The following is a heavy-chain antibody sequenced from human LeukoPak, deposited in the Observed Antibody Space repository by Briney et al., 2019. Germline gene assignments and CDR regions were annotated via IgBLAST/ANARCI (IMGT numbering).Heavy chain of an antibody. J-gene: IGHJ5*02. Sequence: PSETLSLTCAVSGGPISSGGYSWSWIRQPPGKGLEWIGYIYHSGSTYYNPSLKSRVTISVDRSKNQFSLKLSSVTAADTAVYYCARDVAAARGWFDPWGQGTLVTVSS. D-gene: IGHD6-13*01. V-gene: IGHV4-30-2*01. CDR2: IYHSGST. CDR1: GGPISSGGYS. CDR3: ARDVAAARGWFDP.